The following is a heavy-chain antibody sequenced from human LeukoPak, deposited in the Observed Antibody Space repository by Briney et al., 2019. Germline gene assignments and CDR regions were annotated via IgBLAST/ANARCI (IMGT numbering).Heavy chain of an antibody. D-gene: IGHD3-3*01. CDR1: GYTFTGYY. V-gene: IGHV1-2*02. Sequence: ASVKVSCKASGYTFTGYYMHWVRQAPGQGLEWMGWINPNSGGTNYAQKFQGRVTMTRDTSTSTVYMELSSLRSEDTAVYYCARDSGITIFGVASKYYFDYWGQGTLVTVSS. J-gene: IGHJ4*02. CDR2: INPNSGGT. CDR3: ARDSGITIFGVASKYYFDY.